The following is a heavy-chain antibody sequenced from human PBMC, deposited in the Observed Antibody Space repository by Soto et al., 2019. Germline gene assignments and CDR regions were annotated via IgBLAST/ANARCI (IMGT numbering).Heavy chain of an antibody. Sequence: GALRLSCAASGFTFSSYAMSWVRQAPGKGLEWVSAISGSGGSTYYADSVKGRFTTSRDNSKNTLYLQMNSLRAEDTAVYYCAKACTIFGPAPCYWGQGTLVTVSS. CDR3: AKACTIFGPAPCY. D-gene: IGHD3-3*01. CDR2: ISGSGGST. V-gene: IGHV3-23*01. CDR1: GFTFSSYA. J-gene: IGHJ4*02.